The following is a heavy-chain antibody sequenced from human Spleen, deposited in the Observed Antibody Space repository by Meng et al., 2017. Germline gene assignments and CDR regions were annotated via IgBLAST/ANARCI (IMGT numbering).Heavy chain of an antibody. CDR1: GFTFSSYA. J-gene: IGHJ4*02. V-gene: IGHV3-23*01. Sequence: GGSLRLSCAAPGFTFSSYAMGWVRQAPGKGLEWVSSISGSGVSTYYADSVKGRFSISRDNSKNTVYLQMHSLRVEDTAVYYCAKDLGSVVVAGNDYWGQGTLVTVSS. CDR2: ISGSGVST. CDR3: AKDLGSVVVAGNDY. D-gene: IGHD6-19*01.